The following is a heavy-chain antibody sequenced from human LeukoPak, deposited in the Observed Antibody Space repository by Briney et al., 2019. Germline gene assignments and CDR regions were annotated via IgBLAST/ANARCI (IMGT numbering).Heavy chain of an antibody. CDR2: IYYSGIT. Sequence: SETLSLTCAVSGDSISTTNYYWGWIRQPPGKGLEWIGIIYYSGITHYNPSLKSRVTILVDTSKNQLSLKLNSVTDADTAVYYCARVRRSLNWFDSWGQGTLVTVSS. V-gene: IGHV4-39*01. J-gene: IGHJ5*01. D-gene: IGHD3-3*01. CDR1: GDSISTTNYY. CDR3: ARVRRSLNWFDS.